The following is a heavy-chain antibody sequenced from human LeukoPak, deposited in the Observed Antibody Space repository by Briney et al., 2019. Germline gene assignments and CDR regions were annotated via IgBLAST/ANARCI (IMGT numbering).Heavy chain of an antibody. CDR2: IYHSGST. CDR3: ARRDCSGGSCSRADYWYYGL. J-gene: IGHJ2*01. D-gene: IGHD2-15*01. Sequence: SGTLSLTCAVSGGSISSSNWWSWVRQPPGKGLEWIGEIYHSGSTNNNPSLKSRVTISVDKSKNQFSLKLSSVTAADTAVYYCARRDCSGGSCSRADYWYYGLWGRGTLVTVSS. CDR1: GGSISSSNW. V-gene: IGHV4-4*02.